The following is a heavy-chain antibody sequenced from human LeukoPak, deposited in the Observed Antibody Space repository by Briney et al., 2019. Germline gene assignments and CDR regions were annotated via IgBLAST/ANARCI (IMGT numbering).Heavy chain of an antibody. CDR2: IRPDGNEK. CDR3: ARGRGFDS. CDR1: GFTFSSYW. V-gene: IGHV3-7*01. J-gene: IGHJ4*02. Sequence: GGSLRLSCAASGFTFSSYWMSWVRQAPGKGLEWVAYIRPDGNEKFYMDSVRGRITISRDNAKNSLYLQMDSLRVDDTAVYYCARGRGFDSWGQGALVTISS.